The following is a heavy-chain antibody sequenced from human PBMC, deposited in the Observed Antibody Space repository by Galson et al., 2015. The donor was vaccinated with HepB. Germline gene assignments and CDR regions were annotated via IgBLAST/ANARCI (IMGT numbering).Heavy chain of an antibody. Sequence: SLRLSCAASGFTFSRYAMHWVRQAPGKGLEWVALISYDGTDEYYADSVKGRFTISRDNSKNTLYLQMNSLRAEDTAVYYCARDSSWGEQWLILYYFDYWGQGTLVTVSS. CDR1: GFTFSRYA. V-gene: IGHV3-30*04. J-gene: IGHJ4*02. D-gene: IGHD6-19*01. CDR3: ARDSSWGEQWLILYYFDY. CDR2: ISYDGTDE.